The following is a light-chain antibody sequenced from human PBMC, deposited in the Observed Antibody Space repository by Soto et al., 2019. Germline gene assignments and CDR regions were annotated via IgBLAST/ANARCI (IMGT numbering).Light chain of an antibody. J-gene: IGLJ1*01. CDR3: YSYAGENLYV. V-gene: IGLV2-23*01. CDR1: SSDVGSYNL. CDR2: EGT. Sequence: ALAQPASGSASPGQSITIPCTGTSSDVGSYNLVSWFQQHPGKVPKLLIYEGTKRPSGLSDRFSGSKSGTTASLTISGLQAEDEANYYCYSYAGENLYVFGTGTKGTVL.